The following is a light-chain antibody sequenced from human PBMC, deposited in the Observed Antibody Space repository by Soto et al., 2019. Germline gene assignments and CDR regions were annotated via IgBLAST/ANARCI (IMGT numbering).Light chain of an antibody. CDR1: SSDVGGYNY. V-gene: IGLV2-11*01. CDR3: CSYAGTYTSFV. J-gene: IGLJ1*01. CDR2: DVS. Sequence: QSVLTQPRSASGSPGQSVTISCTGTSSDVGGYNYVSWYQQHPGKAPKVMIYDVSKRPSGVPDRFSGSKSGNTASLTISGLQAEDEADYYCCSYAGTYTSFVFGTGTKVTVL.